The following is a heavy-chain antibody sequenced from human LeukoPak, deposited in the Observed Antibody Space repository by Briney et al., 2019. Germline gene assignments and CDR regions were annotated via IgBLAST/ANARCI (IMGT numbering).Heavy chain of an antibody. CDR1: GGSISSHY. CDR2: IYDSGST. CDR3: ARERAVADYFDY. Sequence: PSETLSLTCTVSGGSISSHYWSWIRQPPGKGLEWIGYIYDSGSTNYNPSLKSRVSISIDTSKNQFSLNLNSVTPADTAVYYCARERAVADYFDYWGQGTLVTVSS. D-gene: IGHD6-19*01. J-gene: IGHJ4*02. V-gene: IGHV4-59*11.